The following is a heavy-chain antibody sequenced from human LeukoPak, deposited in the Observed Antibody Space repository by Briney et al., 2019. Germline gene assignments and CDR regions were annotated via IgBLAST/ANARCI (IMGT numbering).Heavy chain of an antibody. CDR2: IYTSGST. CDR1: GGSINSSSYY. Sequence: SETLSLTCTVSGGSINSSSYYWGWIRQPPGKGLEWIGRIYTSGSTNYNPSLKSRVTISVDTSKNQFSLKLSSVTAADTAVYYCARHTKDGNPFMYYYYGMDVWGQGTTVTVSS. D-gene: IGHD4-23*01. V-gene: IGHV4-39*07. CDR3: ARHTKDGNPFMYYYYGMDV. J-gene: IGHJ6*02.